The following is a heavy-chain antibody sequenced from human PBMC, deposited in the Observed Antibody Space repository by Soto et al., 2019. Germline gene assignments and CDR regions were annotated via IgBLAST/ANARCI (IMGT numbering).Heavy chain of an antibody. CDR1: GFTFSSYA. D-gene: IGHD6-13*01. Sequence: GGSLRLSCAASGFTFSSYAMSWVRQAPGKGLEWVSAISGSGGSTYYADSVKGRFTISRDNSKNTLYLQMNSLRAEDTAVYYCANEGSLGGTAAPGTGYWGQGTLVTVSS. CDR2: ISGSGGST. V-gene: IGHV3-23*01. CDR3: ANEGSLGGTAAPGTGY. J-gene: IGHJ4*02.